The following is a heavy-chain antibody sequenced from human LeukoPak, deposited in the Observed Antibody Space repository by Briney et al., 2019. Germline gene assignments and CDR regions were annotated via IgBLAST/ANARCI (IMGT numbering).Heavy chain of an antibody. Sequence: PGGSLRLSCAASGFTFDDYAMHWVRQAPGKGLEWVSGISWNSGSIGYADSVQGRFTISRDNAKNSLYLQMNSLRADDMALYYCAKDKGSGYDSSGFGNWGQGTLVTVSS. D-gene: IGHD3-22*01. V-gene: IGHV3-9*03. J-gene: IGHJ4*02. CDR2: ISWNSGSI. CDR3: AKDKGSGYDSSGFGN. CDR1: GFTFDDYA.